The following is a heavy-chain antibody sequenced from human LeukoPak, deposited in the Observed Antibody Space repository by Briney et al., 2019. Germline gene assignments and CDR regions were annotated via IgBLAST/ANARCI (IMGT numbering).Heavy chain of an antibody. D-gene: IGHD6-19*01. CDR1: GYTFTSYY. CDR2: INPSGRWT. CDR3: ARGRAVAGTARAFDI. V-gene: IGHV1-46*01. Sequence: APVKVSCKASGYTFTSYYMHWVRQAPGQGLEWMGVINPSGRWTSYAPKFQGRVTMTRDMSTSTDYMELSTLRSEDTAVYYCARGRAVAGTARAFDIWGQGTMVTVSS. J-gene: IGHJ3*02.